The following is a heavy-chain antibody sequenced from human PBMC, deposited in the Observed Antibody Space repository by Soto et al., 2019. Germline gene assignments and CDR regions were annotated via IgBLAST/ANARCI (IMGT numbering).Heavy chain of an antibody. CDR3: TRPNWFDP. CDR2: IRSKANSYAT. J-gene: IGHJ5*02. CDR1: GFTFSGSA. V-gene: IGHV3-73*01. Sequence: GGSLRLSCAASGFTFSGSAMHWFRQASGKGLEWVGRIRSKANSYATAYAASAKGRFTISRDDSKNTAYLQMNSLKTEDTAVYYCTRPNWFDPWGQGTLVTVSS.